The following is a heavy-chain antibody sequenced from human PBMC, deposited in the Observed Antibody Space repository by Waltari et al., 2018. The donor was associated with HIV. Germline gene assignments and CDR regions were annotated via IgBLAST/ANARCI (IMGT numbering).Heavy chain of an antibody. CDR3: ARTYDILTGFGWFDP. D-gene: IGHD3-9*01. CDR2: INACNGNT. Sequence: QVQLVQSGAEVKNPGASVKVSCKASGYTFTTYTIHWVRQAPGQRLEGMGWINACNGNTKYSQNCQDRVTFTRDTSASTAYMELSSLRSEDTALYYCARTYDILTGFGWFDPWGQGTLVTVSS. J-gene: IGHJ5*02. CDR1: GYTFTTYT. V-gene: IGHV1-3*01.